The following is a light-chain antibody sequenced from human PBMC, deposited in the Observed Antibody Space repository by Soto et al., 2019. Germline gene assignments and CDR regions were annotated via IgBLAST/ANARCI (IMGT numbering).Light chain of an antibody. V-gene: IGKV1-33*01. CDR1: QDISNY. CDR2: DVS. CDR3: QQYDNLPPMFT. Sequence: DIQMTQSPSSLSASVGDRVTITCQASQDISNYLNWYQQKPGKAPKLLIYDVSNLDTGVPSRFSGSGSGTDFTFTISSLQPEDFATYYCQQYDNLPPMFTFGPGTRVEIK. J-gene: IGKJ3*01.